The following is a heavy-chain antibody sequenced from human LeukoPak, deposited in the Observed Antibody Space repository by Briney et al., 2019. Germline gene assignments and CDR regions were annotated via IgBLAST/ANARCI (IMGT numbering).Heavy chain of an antibody. CDR1: GGTFSSYA. J-gene: IGHJ4*02. CDR2: IIPIFGTA. D-gene: IGHD3-10*01. V-gene: IGHV1-69*01. Sequence: GSSVKVSCKASGGTFSSYAISWVRQAPGQGLEWMGGIIPIFGTANYAQKFQGRVTITADESTSTAYMELSSLRSEDTAVYYCATGHYYGSGSYIGYWGQGTLVTVSS. CDR3: ATGHYYGSGSYIGY.